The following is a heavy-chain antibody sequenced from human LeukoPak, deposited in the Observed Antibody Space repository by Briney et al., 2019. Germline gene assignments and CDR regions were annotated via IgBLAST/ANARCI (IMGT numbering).Heavy chain of an antibody. CDR1: GYTFTTYD. V-gene: IGHV1-8*01. D-gene: IGHD5-24*01. J-gene: IGHJ4*02. CDR2: MNPNSGNT. CDR3: AREPTIPPSYFDY. Sequence: GASVKVSCKASGYTFTTYDINWVRQATGQGLEWMGWMNPNSGNTGYAQKFQGRVTMTRDTSISTAYMELSSLRSEDTAVYYCAREPTIPPSYFDYGGLGPRVIVSS.